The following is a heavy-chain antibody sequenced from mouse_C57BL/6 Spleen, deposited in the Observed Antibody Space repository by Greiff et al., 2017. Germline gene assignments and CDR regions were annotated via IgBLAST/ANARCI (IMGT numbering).Heavy chain of an antibody. V-gene: IGHV14-3*01. CDR2: IDPANGNT. D-gene: IGHD2-14*01. CDR1: GYNIKNTY. J-gene: IGHJ3*01. CDR3: ARNYRGAWFAY. Sequence: EVQLQQSVAELVRPGASVKMSCKASGYNIKNTYMHWVKQSPGKGLEWIGRIDPANGNTRYDPKFQGKATITADKSSSTAYMELSSLTSEDTAIYYCARNYRGAWFAYWGQGTLVTVSA.